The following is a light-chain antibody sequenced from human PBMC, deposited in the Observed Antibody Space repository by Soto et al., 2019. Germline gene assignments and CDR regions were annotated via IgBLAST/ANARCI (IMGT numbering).Light chain of an antibody. J-gene: IGKJ1*01. CDR3: QQYNNWPRT. CDR2: GAS. CDR1: QSVSSN. Sequence: EIVMTQSPATLSVSPGERATLSCRASQSVSSNLAWYQQKPGQAPRLLIYGASTGATGIPARFSGSGSGTEFTLTISSLQSEDFVVYYCQQYNNWPRTFGQGTKVDIK. V-gene: IGKV3-15*01.